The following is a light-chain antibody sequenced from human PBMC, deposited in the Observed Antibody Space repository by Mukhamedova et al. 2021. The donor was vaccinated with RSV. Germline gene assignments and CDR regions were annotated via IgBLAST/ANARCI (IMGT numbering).Light chain of an antibody. CDR2: GAS. Sequence: WYQRRVHGKAPKLLICGASSLVSGVPSRFSGSGSETDFTLTISSLQLEDFATYYCQQSFNSLRWTFGQGTRV. CDR3: QQSFNSLRWT. V-gene: IGKV1-39*01. J-gene: IGKJ1*01.